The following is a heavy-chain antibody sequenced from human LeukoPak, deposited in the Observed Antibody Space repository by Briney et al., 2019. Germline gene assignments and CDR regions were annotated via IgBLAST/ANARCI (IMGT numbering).Heavy chain of an antibody. V-gene: IGHV3-30*02. J-gene: IGHJ4*02. CDR1: GFTFSNYG. CDR3: AKDLLGSSWYYFDS. CDR2: IRCDGSNT. D-gene: IGHD6-13*01. Sequence: SGGSLRLSCAASGFTFSNYGLHWVRQPPGKGLEWVSFIRCDGSNTYYGDSVRGRFTISRDNSKNTLYLQMNSLRAEDTAVYYCAKDLLGSSWYYFDSWGQGTPVTVSS.